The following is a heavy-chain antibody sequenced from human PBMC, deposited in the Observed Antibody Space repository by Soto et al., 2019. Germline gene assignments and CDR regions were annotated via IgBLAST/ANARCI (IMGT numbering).Heavy chain of an antibody. D-gene: IGHD2-15*01. J-gene: IGHJ6*03. Sequence: EVQLVESGGGLVQPGRSLRLSCAASGFTFDDYAMHWVRQAPGKGLEWVSGISWNSGSIGYADSVKGRFTISRDNAKNSMYLQMNSLRAEDTALYYCAKDCRHYYYYYMDVWGKGTTVTVSS. CDR1: GFTFDDYA. V-gene: IGHV3-9*01. CDR3: AKDCRHYYYYYMDV. CDR2: ISWNSGSI.